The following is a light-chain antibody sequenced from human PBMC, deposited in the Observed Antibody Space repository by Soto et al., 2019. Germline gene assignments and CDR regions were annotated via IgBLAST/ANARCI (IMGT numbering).Light chain of an antibody. J-gene: IGKJ1*01. V-gene: IGKV1-5*03. CDR3: QQYNDYSWT. CDR2: KAS. CDR1: QSISAW. Sequence: DSQLPPAPAKKATPVVDNXTMNFRASQSISAWLAWYQQKPGKAPRLLIYKASTLEIGVPSRFSGSGSGTEFTLTISSLQPDDVAIYYCQQYNDYSWTFGQGTKVDIK.